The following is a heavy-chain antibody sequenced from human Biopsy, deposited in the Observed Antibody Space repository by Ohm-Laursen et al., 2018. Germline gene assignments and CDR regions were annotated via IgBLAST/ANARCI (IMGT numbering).Heavy chain of an antibody. V-gene: IGHV1-69*06. J-gene: IGHJ5*02. CDR3: ARSFGVVINFEHNWFDP. D-gene: IGHD3-3*01. CDR1: GATFSNYA. CDR2: INPMFGTA. Sequence: VSSVKVSCKASGATFSNYAINWLRQAPGRGLEWMGGINPMFGTAKYAQRFQGRVTITADKSTSTADMELSSLRSDDTAVYYCARSFGVVINFEHNWFDPWGQGTLVTVSS.